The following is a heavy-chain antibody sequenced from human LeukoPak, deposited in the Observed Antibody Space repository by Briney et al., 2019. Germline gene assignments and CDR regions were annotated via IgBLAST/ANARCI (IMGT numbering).Heavy chain of an antibody. J-gene: IGHJ4*01. CDR1: GFTFDDYS. Sequence: GRSLTLSCPASGFTFDDYSMHWVRQAPGKGLEWVSGNSWHSGSIRHAVFVKGPFPSSRDHAQNPLYLQMNTLRAEDTALYYCAKGYGSGSYSYFGYWGQGTLVTVSS. CDR2: NSWHSGSI. CDR3: AKGYGSGSYSYFGY. V-gene: IGHV3-9*01. D-gene: IGHD3-10*01.